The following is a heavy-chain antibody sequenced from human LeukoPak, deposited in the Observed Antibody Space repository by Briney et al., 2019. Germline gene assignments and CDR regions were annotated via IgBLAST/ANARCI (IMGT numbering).Heavy chain of an antibody. CDR1: GFSFSSYW. D-gene: IGHD5-24*01. V-gene: IGHV3-7*01. Sequence: GGSLRLSCAASGFSFSSYWMSWVRQAPGKGLEWVANIQQDESEKYYVDSVKGRFTMSRDNAKNSLYLQMNSLRAEDTAVYYCARDFSDQLITGERWLQFSGHAFDIWGQGTMVTVSS. CDR3: ARDFSDQLITGERWLQFSGHAFDI. CDR2: IQQDESEK. J-gene: IGHJ3*02.